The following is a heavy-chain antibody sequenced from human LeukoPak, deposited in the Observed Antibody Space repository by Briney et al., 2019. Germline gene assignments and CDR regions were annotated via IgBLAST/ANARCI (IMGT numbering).Heavy chain of an antibody. CDR2: IYPGDSDT. D-gene: IGHD3-10*01. Sequence: GESLKISCKGSGYSFTSYWIGWVRQMPGKGLEWMGIIYPGDSDTRYSPSFQGQVTISADKSISTAYLQWSSLKASDTATYYCARHGRSRYYGSGSYPDYWGQGTLVTVSS. V-gene: IGHV5-51*01. CDR1: GYSFTSYW. CDR3: ARHGRSRYYGSGSYPDY. J-gene: IGHJ4*02.